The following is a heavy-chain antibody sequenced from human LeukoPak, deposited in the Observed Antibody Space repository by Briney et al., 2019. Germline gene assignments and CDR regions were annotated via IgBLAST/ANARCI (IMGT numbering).Heavy chain of an antibody. J-gene: IGHJ4*02. CDR3: ARESGSHRLTFDY. CDR1: GGSISSGDYY. CDR2: IYYSGST. V-gene: IGHV4-30-4*01. D-gene: IGHD1-26*01. Sequence: PSQTLSLTCTVSGGSISSGDYYWSWIRQPPGKGLEWIGYIYYSGSTYYNPSLKSRVTISVDTSKNQFSLKLSSVTAADTAVYYCARESGSHRLTFDYWGQGTLVTVSS.